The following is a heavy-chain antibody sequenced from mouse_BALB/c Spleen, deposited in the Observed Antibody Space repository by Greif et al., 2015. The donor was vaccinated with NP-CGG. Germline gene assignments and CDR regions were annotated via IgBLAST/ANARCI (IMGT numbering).Heavy chain of an antibody. D-gene: IGHD1-1*01. V-gene: IGHV1-31*01. Sequence: VQLQQPGPELVKPGASVKISCKASGYSFTGYYMHWVKQSHVKSLEWIGRINPYNGATSYNQNFKDKASLTVDKSSSTAYMELHSLTSEDSAVYYCAREGDYYGSSYYFDYWGQGTTLTVSS. CDR3: AREGDYYGSSYYFDY. J-gene: IGHJ2*01. CDR2: INPYNGAT. CDR1: GYSFTGYY.